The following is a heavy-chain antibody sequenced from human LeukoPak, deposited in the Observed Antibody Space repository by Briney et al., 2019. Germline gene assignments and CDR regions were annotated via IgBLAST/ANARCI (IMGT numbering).Heavy chain of an antibody. J-gene: IGHJ4*02. CDR1: GFTFSSYS. Sequence: GGSLRLSCAASGFTFSSYSMNWVRQAPGKGLEWVSSISSSSSYIYYADSVKGRFTISRDNAKNSLYLQMNSLRPEDTAVYYCARDRGGLSGYFAWGQGTLVTVSS. CDR3: ARDRGGLSGYFA. V-gene: IGHV3-21*04. CDR2: ISSSSSYI. D-gene: IGHD3-22*01.